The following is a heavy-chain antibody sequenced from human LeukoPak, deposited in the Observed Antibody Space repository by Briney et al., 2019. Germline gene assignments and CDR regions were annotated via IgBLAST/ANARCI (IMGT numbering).Heavy chain of an antibody. D-gene: IGHD5-18*01. CDR1: GFSLSTSGVG. Sequence: ESGPTLVNPTQTLTLTCTFSGFSLSTSGVGVGWIRQPPGKALEGLALIYWNDDKRYSPSLKSRLTINKDTSTNQVVLTMTNMDPVDTATYYCAHRPQGGTAMVNALYWFDPWGQGTLVTVSS. CDR2: IYWNDDK. CDR3: AHRPQGGTAMVNALYWFDP. J-gene: IGHJ5*02. V-gene: IGHV2-5*01.